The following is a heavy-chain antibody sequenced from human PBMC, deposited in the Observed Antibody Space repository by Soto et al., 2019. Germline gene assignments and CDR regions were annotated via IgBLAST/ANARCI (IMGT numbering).Heavy chain of an antibody. CDR2: ISYDGSNK. Sequence: GGSLRLSCAASGFTFSSYAMHWVRQAPGKGLEWVAVISYDGSNKYYADSVKGRFTISRDNSKNTLYLQMNSLRAEDTAVYYCAGEDLDWGQGTLVTVSS. CDR3: AGEDLD. J-gene: IGHJ4*02. V-gene: IGHV3-30-3*01. CDR1: GFTFSSYA.